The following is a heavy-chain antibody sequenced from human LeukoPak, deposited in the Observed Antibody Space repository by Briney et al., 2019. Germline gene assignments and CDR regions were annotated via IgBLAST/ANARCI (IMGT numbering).Heavy chain of an antibody. CDR1: GGSFSGYY. V-gene: IGHV4-34*01. D-gene: IGHD3-22*01. J-gene: IGHJ3*01. CDR2: INHSGST. Sequence: PSETLSLTCAVYGGSFSGYYWSWIRQPPGKGLEWIGEINHSGSTNYNPSLKSRVTVSVDTSKNQFSLELNSVTAADTAVYYCAVAGVRYYDSSGLYAFDFWGQGTMVTVSS. CDR3: AVAGVRYYDSSGLYAFDF.